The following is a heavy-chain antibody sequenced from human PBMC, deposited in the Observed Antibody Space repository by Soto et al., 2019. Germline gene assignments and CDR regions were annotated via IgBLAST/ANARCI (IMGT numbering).Heavy chain of an antibody. J-gene: IGHJ4*02. D-gene: IGHD2-21*01. CDR1: GYNFGIYW. CDR3: ARQGDSASFDY. Sequence: GESLKISCKGSGYNFGIYWIAWVRQVPGKGLEWMGLSYPGGSETRYNPSFQGQVTVSADESLSAAYLQWSSLKASDTAIYYCARQGDSASFDYWGQGTLVTVSS. CDR2: SYPGGSET. V-gene: IGHV5-51*01.